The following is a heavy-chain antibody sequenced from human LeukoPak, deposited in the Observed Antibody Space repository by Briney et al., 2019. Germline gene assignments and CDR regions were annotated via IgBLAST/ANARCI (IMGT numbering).Heavy chain of an antibody. Sequence: PSETLSLTCTVSGGSISSYYWSWIRQPPGKGLEWIGYIYYSGSTNYNPSLKSRVTMSVDTSKNQFSLKLSSVTAADTAVYYCARATGDYYDSSGYYYWGQGTLVTVSS. V-gene: IGHV4-59*12. CDR1: GGSISSYY. J-gene: IGHJ4*02. D-gene: IGHD3-22*01. CDR2: IYYSGST. CDR3: ARATGDYYDSSGYYY.